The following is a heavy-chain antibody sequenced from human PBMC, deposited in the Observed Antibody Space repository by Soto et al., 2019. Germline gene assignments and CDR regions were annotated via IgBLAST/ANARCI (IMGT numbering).Heavy chain of an antibody. CDR2: IDWDDDK. D-gene: IGHD6-19*01. J-gene: IGHJ4*02. V-gene: IGHV2-70*02. CDR3: ARVKMMAGTSYFDY. CDR1: GFSLNTRGMC. Sequence: SGPTLVNPTQTLTMTCTFSGFSLNTRGMCVSWIRQPPGKALEWLALIDWDDDKYYSTSLKTRLTISKDTPKNQVVLTLTNMDPEDTAVYYCARVKMMAGTSYFDYWGQGTLVTVSS.